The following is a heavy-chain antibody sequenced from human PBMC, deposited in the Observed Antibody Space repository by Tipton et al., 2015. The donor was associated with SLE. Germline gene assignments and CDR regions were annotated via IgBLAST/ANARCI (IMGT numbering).Heavy chain of an antibody. V-gene: IGHV3-30*04. J-gene: IGHJ6*03. CDR1: GFTFSSYA. CDR3: AREGCSSTSCAPYYYYYMDV. CDR2: ISYDGSNK. Sequence: SLRLSCAASGFTFSSYAMHWVRQAPGKGLEWVAVISYDGSNKYYADSVKGRFTISRDNSKNTLYLQMNSLRAEDTAVYYCAREGCSSTSCAPYYYYYMDVWGKGTTVTVSS. D-gene: IGHD2-2*01.